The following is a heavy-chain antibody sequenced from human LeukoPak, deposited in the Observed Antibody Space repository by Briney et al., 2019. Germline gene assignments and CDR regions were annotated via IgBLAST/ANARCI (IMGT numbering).Heavy chain of an antibody. CDR1: GGSVSSTHY. V-gene: IGHV4-39*07. CDR3: AKSTYYYDTFVNAFDF. Sequence: PSETLSLTCTVSGGSVSSTHYWGWIRQPPGKGLEWIGSIYYGGSTYYNASLRSRVTTSVDTSRNQFSLKLSSVTAADTAVYYCAKSTYYYDTFVNAFDFWGQGTAVTVSS. J-gene: IGHJ3*01. CDR2: IYYGGST. D-gene: IGHD3-22*01.